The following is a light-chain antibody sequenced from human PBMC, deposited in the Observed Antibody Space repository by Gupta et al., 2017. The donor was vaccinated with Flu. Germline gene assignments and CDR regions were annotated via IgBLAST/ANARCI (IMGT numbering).Light chain of an antibody. CDR2: EVS. CDR3: SSYTSSSTRV. J-gene: IGLJ1*01. CDR1: SSDVGGYNY. V-gene: IGLV2-14*01. Sequence: QSALTQPASVSGSPGQSHTISCTGTSSDVGGYNYVSWYQQHPGKAPKLMIYEVSNRPSGVSNRFSGSKSGNTASLTISGLQAEDEADYYCSSYTSSSTRVFGTGTKVTVL.